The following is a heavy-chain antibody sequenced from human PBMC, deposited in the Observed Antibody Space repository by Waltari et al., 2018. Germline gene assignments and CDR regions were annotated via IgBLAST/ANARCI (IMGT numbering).Heavy chain of an antibody. CDR2: IYYSGST. J-gene: IGHJ4*02. CDR3: ARDLRDGYNSVNYFDY. D-gene: IGHD5-12*01. CDR1: GGSISSSSYY. Sequence: QVQLQESGPGLVKPSETLSLTCTVSGGSISSSSYYWGWIRQPPGKGLEWIGSIYYSGSTYYNPSLKSRVTISVDTSKNQFSLKLSSVTAADTAVYYCARDLRDGYNSVNYFDYWGQGTLVTVSS. V-gene: IGHV4-39*07.